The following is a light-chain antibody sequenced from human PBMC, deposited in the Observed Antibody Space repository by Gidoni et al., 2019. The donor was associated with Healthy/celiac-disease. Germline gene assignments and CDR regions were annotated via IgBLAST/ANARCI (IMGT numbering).Light chain of an antibody. CDR1: KLGDKY. J-gene: IGLJ2*01. V-gene: IGLV3-1*01. CDR3: QAWDSSTDVV. CDR2: QDS. Sequence: SYELTQPPSVSVSPGQTASITCSGAKLGDKYACWYQQKPGQSPVLVIYQDSKRPSGIPERFSGSNSGTTDPLTIRGTQAMDEADYYCQAWDSSTDVVFGGWPKLPVL.